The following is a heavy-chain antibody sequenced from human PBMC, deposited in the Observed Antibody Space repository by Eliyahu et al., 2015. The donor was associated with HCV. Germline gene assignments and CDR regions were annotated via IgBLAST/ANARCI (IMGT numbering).Heavy chain of an antibody. D-gene: IGHD3-9*01. J-gene: IGHJ3*02. V-gene: IGHV3-48*03. CDR1: GFTFSIYE. Sequence: EVYLVESGGGLVQPGGSLRLSCAASGFTFSIYEXNWVRQVPGKGLEWISYISSSGTTIYYADSVKGRFTISRDNARDTLYLQMKSLRAEDTADYFCARDRDDILTGPGGGVDAFDMWGRGTLVIVSS. CDR2: ISSSGTTI. CDR3: ARDRDDILTGPGGGVDAFDM.